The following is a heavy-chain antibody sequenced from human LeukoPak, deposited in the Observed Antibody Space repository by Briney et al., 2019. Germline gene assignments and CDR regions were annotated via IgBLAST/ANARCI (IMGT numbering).Heavy chain of an antibody. D-gene: IGHD6-13*01. CDR2: IKHDCGEK. V-gene: IGHV3-7*05. CDR3: ARSYSPFDY. J-gene: IGHJ4*02. CDR1: GFTFSDYW. Sequence: AGGSLRLSCAASGFTFSDYWMSWVRQAPGKGLEWVANIKHDCGEKYYVDSVKGRFTISRDNAKNSLYLQMNSLRAEDTAVYYCARSYSPFDYWGQGTLVTVSS.